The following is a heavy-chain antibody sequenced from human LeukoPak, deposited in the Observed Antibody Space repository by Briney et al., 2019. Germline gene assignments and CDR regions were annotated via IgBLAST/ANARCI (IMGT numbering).Heavy chain of an antibody. CDR3: AREGYSGYAADY. J-gene: IGHJ4*02. D-gene: IGHD5-12*01. CDR1: GFTFTSYG. Sequence: PGRSLRLSCAASGFTFTSYGIHWVRQAPGKGLEWVAVIWYDGSNKYYADSVKGRFTISRDNSKNTLYLQMNSLRAEDTAVYYCAREGYSGYAADYWGQGTLVTVSS. V-gene: IGHV3-33*01. CDR2: IWYDGSNK.